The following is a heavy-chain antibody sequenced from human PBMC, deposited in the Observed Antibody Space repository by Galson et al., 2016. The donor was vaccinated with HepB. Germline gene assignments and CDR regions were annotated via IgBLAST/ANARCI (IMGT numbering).Heavy chain of an antibody. CDR3: ARDDSSGYYNWFDP. V-gene: IGHV4-39*01. CDR2: IYYSGST. CDR1: GGSISSGAYY. D-gene: IGHD3-22*01. J-gene: IGHJ5*02. Sequence: SETLSLTCTVSGGSISSGAYYWTWIRQHPGKGLEWIGHIYYSGSTYYNPSLKSRVTISVDTSKNQFSLKLSSVTAADTAVYYCARDDSSGYYNWFDPWGQGTLVTVSS.